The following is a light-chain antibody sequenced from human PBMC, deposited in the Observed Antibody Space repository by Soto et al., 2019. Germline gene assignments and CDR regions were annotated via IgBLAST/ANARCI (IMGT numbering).Light chain of an antibody. CDR2: EGT. J-gene: IGLJ1*01. V-gene: IGLV2-23*01. CDR1: NNL. CDR3: CAYVGARSYV. Sequence: ALTQPASVSGSPGQSITISCTGTNNLVSWYQQHPGKAPKVVLYEGTKRPSGVSNRFSGSNSGSTASLTISGLQAEDEAHYFCCAYVGARSYVFGPGTKVTVL.